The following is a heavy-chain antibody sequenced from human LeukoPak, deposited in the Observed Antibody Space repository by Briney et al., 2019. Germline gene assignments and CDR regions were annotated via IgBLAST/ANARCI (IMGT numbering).Heavy chain of an antibody. Sequence: SETLSLTCTVSGGSISSSSYYWGWIRQPPGKGLEWIGSIYYSGSTYYNPSLKSRVTMSVDTSKNQFSLKLSSVTAADTAVYYCARDYDFWSGYSDVWGKGTTVTVSS. CDR3: ARDYDFWSGYSDV. CDR2: IYYSGST. D-gene: IGHD3-3*01. V-gene: IGHV4-39*07. J-gene: IGHJ6*04. CDR1: GGSISSSSYY.